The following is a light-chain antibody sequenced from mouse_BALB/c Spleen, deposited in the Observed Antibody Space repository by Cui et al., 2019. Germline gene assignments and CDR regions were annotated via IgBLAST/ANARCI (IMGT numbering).Light chain of an antibody. CDR3: QQNNEDPYT. Sequence: NIVLTQSPASLTVSLGQRATISCRASESVDSSDNSFMHWYQQKPGQPPKLLIYLASNLESGVPARFSGSGSRTDFTLTIDPVEADDAATYYCQQNNEDPYTFGGGTKLEIK. CDR2: LAS. J-gene: IGKJ2*01. V-gene: IGKV3-10*01. CDR1: ESVDSSDNSF.